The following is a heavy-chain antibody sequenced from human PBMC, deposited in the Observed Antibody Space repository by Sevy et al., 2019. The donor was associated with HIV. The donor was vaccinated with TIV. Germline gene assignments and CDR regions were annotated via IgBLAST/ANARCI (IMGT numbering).Heavy chain of an antibody. CDR3: AREGCTRPHDY. V-gene: IGHV3-23*01. J-gene: IGHJ4*02. CDR1: GFAFYDYS. D-gene: IGHD2-8*01. Sequence: GGSLRLSCAASGFAFYDYSMSWIRQAPGKGLEWVATLSFGCGKINYADSVKGRFTISRDNSKNSFYLQMDNLRVEDTAVYDWAREGCTRPHDYWGQGTRVTVSS. CDR2: LSFGCGKI.